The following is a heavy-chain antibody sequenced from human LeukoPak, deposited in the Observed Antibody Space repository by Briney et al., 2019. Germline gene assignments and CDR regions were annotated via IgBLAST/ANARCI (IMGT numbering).Heavy chain of an antibody. J-gene: IGHJ5*02. CDR3: AKVSTTSTGYSSSWYYKTYNWFDP. Sequence: PGGSLRLSCAASGFTFSSYGMNWVRQAPGKGLEWVAVISYDGSNKYYADSVKGRFTISRDNSKNTLYLQMNSLRAEDTAVYYCAKVSTTSTGYSSSWYYKTYNWFDPWGQGTLVTVSS. CDR1: GFTFSSYG. CDR2: ISYDGSNK. D-gene: IGHD6-13*01. V-gene: IGHV3-30*18.